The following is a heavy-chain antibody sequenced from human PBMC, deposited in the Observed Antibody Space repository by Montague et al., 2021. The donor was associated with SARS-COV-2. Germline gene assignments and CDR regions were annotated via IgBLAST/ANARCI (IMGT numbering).Heavy chain of an antibody. J-gene: IGHJ4*02. CDR2: IHYSGST. D-gene: IGHD3-3*01. CDR3: ARAPVAHITIFGVVTSFDY. CDR1: GGSTSSYY. Sequence: SETLSLTCTVSGGSTSSYYWSWIRQPPGKGLEWIGYIHYSGSTXXXPSXXXRVTISVDTSKNQFSLKLSSVTAADTAVYYCARAPVAHITIFGVVTSFDYWGQGTLVTVSS. V-gene: IGHV4-59*01.